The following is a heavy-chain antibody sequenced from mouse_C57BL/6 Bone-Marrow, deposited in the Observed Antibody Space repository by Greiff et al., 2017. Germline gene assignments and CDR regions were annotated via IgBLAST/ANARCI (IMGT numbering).Heavy chain of an antibody. CDR1: GYTFTSYW. Sequence: QVQLQQPGAELVKPGASVKLSCKASGYTFTSYWMPWVKQRPGRGLAWIGGIDPNSGGTKYNEKFKSKATLTVDTPSSTAYMQLSSLTSEDSAVYYCAIITTVVRVDYWGQGTTLTVSS. J-gene: IGHJ2*01. CDR3: AIITTVVRVDY. CDR2: IDPNSGGT. V-gene: IGHV1-72*01. D-gene: IGHD1-1*01.